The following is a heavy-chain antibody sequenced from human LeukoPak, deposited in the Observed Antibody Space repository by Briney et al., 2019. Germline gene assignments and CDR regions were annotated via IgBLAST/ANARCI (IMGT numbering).Heavy chain of an antibody. Sequence: GGSLRLSCAASGFTFSSYWMHWVRQAPGKGLEWVSGISGSGDTRNYADSVKGRFTVSRDNSKNTVYLHMSTLRVEDTAVYYCAIGPGSLWGQGTRVTVSS. CDR2: ISGSGDTR. CDR1: GFTFSSYW. D-gene: IGHD3-10*01. CDR3: AIGPGSL. V-gene: IGHV3-23*01. J-gene: IGHJ4*02.